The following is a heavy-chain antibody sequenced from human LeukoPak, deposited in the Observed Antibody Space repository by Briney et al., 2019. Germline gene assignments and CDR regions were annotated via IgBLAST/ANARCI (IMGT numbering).Heavy chain of an antibody. CDR1: GLTFSDAW. CDR2: IRNDRIT. D-gene: IGHD5-12*01. V-gene: IGHV3-15*01. Sequence: GGSLRLSCVLSGLTFSDAWMSWVRQAPGKGLEWVGRIRNDRITDYAAPVQGRFSISRDNSKNTFYLQMNSLRTEDTGMYFCTWMATIFTVDHWGQGTLVTVSS. J-gene: IGHJ4*02. CDR3: TWMATIFTVDH.